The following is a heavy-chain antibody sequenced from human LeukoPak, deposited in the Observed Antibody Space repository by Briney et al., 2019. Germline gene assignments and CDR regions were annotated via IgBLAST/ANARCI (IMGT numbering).Heavy chain of an antibody. D-gene: IGHD5-18*01. V-gene: IGHV4-38-2*02. CDR1: GYSISSGYY. CDR3: AIGYSYGPFYYYYYYMDV. Sequence: PSESLSLTCTVSGYSISSGYYWGWIRQPPGKWLEWIGSIYHSGSTYYNPSLKSRVTISVDTSKNQFSLKLSSVTAADTAVYYCAIGYSYGPFYYYYYYMDVWGKETTVTVSS. CDR2: IYHSGST. J-gene: IGHJ6*03.